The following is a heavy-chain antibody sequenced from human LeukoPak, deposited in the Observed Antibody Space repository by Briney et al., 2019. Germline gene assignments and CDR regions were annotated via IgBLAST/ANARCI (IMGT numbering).Heavy chain of an antibody. D-gene: IGHD3-3*01. Sequence: GGSLRLSCAASGFTFSDSYMSWIRQAPGKGLEWVSYTSTSGSTIYYADSVRGRFTISRDNAKNSLYLQMNSLRAEDTAVYYCARDYDFWSGGSKYYGMDVWGQGTTVTVSS. CDR3: ARDYDFWSGGSKYYGMDV. CDR2: TSTSGSTI. J-gene: IGHJ6*02. V-gene: IGHV3-11*01. CDR1: GFTFSDSY.